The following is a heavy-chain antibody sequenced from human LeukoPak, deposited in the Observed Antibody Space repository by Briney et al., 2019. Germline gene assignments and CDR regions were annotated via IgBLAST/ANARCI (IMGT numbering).Heavy chain of an antibody. CDR2: IYYSGST. CDR3: IRCLTGYSLLDY. Sequence: SETPSLTCTVSGGSISSSSYYWGWIRQPPGKGLEWIGSIYYSGSTYYNPSLKSRVTISVDTSKNQFSLKLSSVTAADTAVYYCIRCLTGYSLLDYWGQGTLVTVSS. J-gene: IGHJ4*02. CDR1: GGSISSSSYY. D-gene: IGHD3-9*01. V-gene: IGHV4-39*07.